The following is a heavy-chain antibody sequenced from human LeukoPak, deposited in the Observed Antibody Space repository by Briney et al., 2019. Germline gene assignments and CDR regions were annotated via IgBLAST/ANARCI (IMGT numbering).Heavy chain of an antibody. CDR1: GFTFSSYE. Sequence: GGSLRLSCAASGFTFSSYEMNWVRQAPGKGLEWVSYISSSGSTIYYADSVKGRFTISRDNAKNSLYLQMNSLRAEDTAVYYCARRYCSSTTCTLDYWGQGTLVTVSS. D-gene: IGHD2-2*01. J-gene: IGHJ4*02. CDR2: ISSSGSTI. V-gene: IGHV3-48*03. CDR3: ARRYCSSTTCTLDY.